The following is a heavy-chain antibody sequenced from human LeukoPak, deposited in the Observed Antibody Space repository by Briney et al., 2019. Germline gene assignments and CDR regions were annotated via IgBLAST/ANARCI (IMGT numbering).Heavy chain of an antibody. CDR1: GFTFSSYG. J-gene: IGHJ4*02. CDR3: AKDLSYDILTGYHDY. CDR2: IRYDGSNK. Sequence: GGSLRLSCAASGFTFSSYGMHWVRQAPGKGLEWVAFIRYDGSNKYYADSVKGRFTISRDNSKNTLYLQMNSLRAEDTAVYYCAKDLSYDILTGYHDYRGQGTLVTVSS. V-gene: IGHV3-30*02. D-gene: IGHD3-9*01.